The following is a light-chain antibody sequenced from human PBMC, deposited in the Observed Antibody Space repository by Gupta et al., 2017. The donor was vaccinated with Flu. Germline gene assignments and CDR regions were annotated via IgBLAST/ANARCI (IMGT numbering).Light chain of an antibody. CDR3: CSFGYTRA. J-gene: IGLJ2*01. Sequence: SALTQPASVSGSPGQSITISCTGTNSDVGRYKYVSWYQHHPGKAPKLVIVEVNNRPSGVSNRFSGSKSGNTASLTISGLQTEDEADYYCCSFGYTRAFGGGTKLTVL. CDR1: NSDVGRYKY. CDR2: EVN. V-gene: IGLV2-14*01.